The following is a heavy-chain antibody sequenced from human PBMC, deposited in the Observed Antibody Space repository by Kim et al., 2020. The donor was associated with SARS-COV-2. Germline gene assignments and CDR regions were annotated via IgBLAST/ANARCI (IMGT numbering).Heavy chain of an antibody. J-gene: IGHJ4*02. V-gene: IGHV1-69*01. D-gene: IGHD3-10*01. Sequence: AKKFQGRVTITADESTSPAYMELSSLRSEDTAVYYCARVSGSGSYYRLGYWGQGTLVTVSS. CDR3: ARVSGSGSYYRLGY.